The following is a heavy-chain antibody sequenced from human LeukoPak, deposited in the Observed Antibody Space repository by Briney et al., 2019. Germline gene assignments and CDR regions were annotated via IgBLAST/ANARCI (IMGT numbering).Heavy chain of an antibody. D-gene: IGHD6-6*01. Sequence: GASVKVSCKSSGYTFPGYYMHGVRQAPGQGIEWMGWINPNSGGTNYAQKFQGRVTMTRDTSIRTAYMELSRLRSDDTAVYYCAREHSSSSGKVFDYWGQGALVTVSS. CDR2: INPNSGGT. CDR1: GYTFPGYY. J-gene: IGHJ4*02. V-gene: IGHV1-2*02. CDR3: AREHSSSSGKVFDY.